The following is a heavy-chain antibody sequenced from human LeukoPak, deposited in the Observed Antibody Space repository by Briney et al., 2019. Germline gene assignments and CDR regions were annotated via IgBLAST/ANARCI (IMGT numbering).Heavy chain of an antibody. D-gene: IGHD2-15*01. CDR3: APYCGGGSCTGYVQQ. V-gene: IGHV4-39*01. Sequence: SETLSLTCTVSGGSVSSSTYYWGWIRQPPGKGLEWIGSVYYTGSTYYSPSLKSRVTISADTSKNQFSLRLNSVTAADTAVYYCAPYCGGGSCTGYVQQWGQGTLVTVSS. CDR2: VYYTGST. J-gene: IGHJ1*01. CDR1: GGSVSSSTYY.